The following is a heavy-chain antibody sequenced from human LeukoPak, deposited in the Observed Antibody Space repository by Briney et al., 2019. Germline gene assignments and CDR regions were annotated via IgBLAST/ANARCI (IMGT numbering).Heavy chain of an antibody. Sequence: SETLSLTCTVSGASFSSSTYYWGWIRQPPGKGLEWIGSIYYSGSTYYNPSLKSRVTMSVDTSKNQFSLKLSSVTAADTAVYYCGASNLLTGYFSLNYWGQGTLVTVSS. J-gene: IGHJ4*02. CDR3: GASNLLTGYFSLNY. CDR1: GASFSSSTYY. D-gene: IGHD3-9*01. CDR2: IYYSGST. V-gene: IGHV4-39*01.